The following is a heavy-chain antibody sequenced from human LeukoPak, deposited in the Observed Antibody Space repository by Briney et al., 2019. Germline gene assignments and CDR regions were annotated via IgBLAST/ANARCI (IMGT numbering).Heavy chain of an antibody. V-gene: IGHV4-59*12. J-gene: IGHJ4*02. Sequence: PSETLSLTCTVSGGSISSYYWSWIRQPPGKGLEWIGYIYYSGSTNYNPSLKSRVTISVDKSKNQFSLKLSSVTAADTAVYYCARIIAVAGKVYFDYWGQGTLVTVSS. D-gene: IGHD6-19*01. CDR3: ARIIAVAGKVYFDY. CDR1: GGSISSYY. CDR2: IYYSGST.